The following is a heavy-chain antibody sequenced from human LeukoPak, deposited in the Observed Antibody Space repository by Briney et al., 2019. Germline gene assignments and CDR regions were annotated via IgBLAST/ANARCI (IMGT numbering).Heavy chain of an antibody. CDR1: GFSVSTNY. J-gene: IGHJ4*02. Sequence: LAGGSLRLSCAVSGFSVSTNYMSWVRQAPGKGLEWVSVIYSGGSTYYADSVKGRFTISRDNSKNTLYLQMNSLRAEDTAMYYCARDDAVIAASPNWGQGTLVTVSS. CDR3: ARDDAVIAASPN. D-gene: IGHD2-15*01. V-gene: IGHV3-66*01. CDR2: IYSGGST.